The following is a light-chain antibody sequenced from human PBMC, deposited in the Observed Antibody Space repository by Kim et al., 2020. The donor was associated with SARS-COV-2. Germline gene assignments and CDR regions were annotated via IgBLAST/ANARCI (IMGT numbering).Light chain of an antibody. V-gene: IGKV1-5*01. J-gene: IGKJ2*01. CDR1: QSISNR. CDR3: QHYNSYLNT. Sequence: SASVGDRVTITCRASQSISNRLAWHQQKPGKAPKVLIYDAYSLESGVPSRFSGSGSGTEFTLPISSLQPDDFASYYCQHYNSYLNTFGQGTKLEI. CDR2: DAY.